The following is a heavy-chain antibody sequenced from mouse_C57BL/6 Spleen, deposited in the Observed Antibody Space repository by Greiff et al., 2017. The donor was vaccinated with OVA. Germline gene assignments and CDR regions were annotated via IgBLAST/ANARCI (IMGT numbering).Heavy chain of an antibody. J-gene: IGHJ1*03. Sequence: VQLQQSGPELVKPGASVKISCKASGYTFTDYYMNWVKQSHGKSLEWIGDINPNNGGTSYNQKFKGKATLTVDKSSSTAYMELRSLTSEDSAVYYCARVGVVDWYFDVWGTGTTVTVSS. CDR1: GYTFTDYY. CDR2: INPNNGGT. D-gene: IGHD1-1*01. V-gene: IGHV1-26*01. CDR3: ARVGVVDWYFDV.